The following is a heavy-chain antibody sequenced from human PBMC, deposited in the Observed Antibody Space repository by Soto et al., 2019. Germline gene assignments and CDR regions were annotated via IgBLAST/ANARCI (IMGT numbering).Heavy chain of an antibody. CDR3: ARDRGVAPPVAGNTHYYYYMDV. J-gene: IGHJ6*03. V-gene: IGHV1-18*01. D-gene: IGHD6-19*01. CDR1: GYSFTNYG. Sequence: QDPLVQSGAEVKKPGASVTVSCKASGYSFTNYGITWVRQAPGQGLERMGWISGFNGNTHYAQKLQGRVTMTTDASTSTAYMELRSLRSDDTAVYYCARDRGVAPPVAGNTHYYYYMDVWGKGTTVTVSS. CDR2: ISGFNGNT.